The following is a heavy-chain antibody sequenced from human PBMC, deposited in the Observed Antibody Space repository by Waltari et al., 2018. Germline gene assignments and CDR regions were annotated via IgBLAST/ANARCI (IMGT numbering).Heavy chain of an antibody. CDR1: GFTFSGSA. D-gene: IGHD6-19*01. CDR2: IRSKANSYAT. V-gene: IGHV3-73*02. CDR3: TQQWPVRGIDY. J-gene: IGHJ4*02. Sequence: EVQLVESGGGLVQPGGSLKLSCAASGFTFSGSAMHWVRQASGKGLEWVGRIRSKANSYATAYAASVKGRFTISRDDSKNTAYLQMNSLKTEDTAVYYCTQQWPVRGIDYWGQGTLVTVSS.